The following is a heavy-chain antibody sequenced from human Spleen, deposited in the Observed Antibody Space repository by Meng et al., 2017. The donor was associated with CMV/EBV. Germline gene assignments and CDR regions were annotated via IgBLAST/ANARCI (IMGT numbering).Heavy chain of an antibody. CDR1: FAFGDYY. J-gene: IGHJ4*02. CDR3: ARDGGYSGYDSPHFDY. D-gene: IGHD5-12*01. CDR2: ISGSGSTI. V-gene: IGHV3-11*04. Sequence: FAFGDYYMTWIRQARGKGLEWVSYISGSGSTIYYADSVKGRFAISRDNAKNSLYLQMNSLRAEDTAVYYCARDGGYSGYDSPHFDYWGQGTLVTVSS.